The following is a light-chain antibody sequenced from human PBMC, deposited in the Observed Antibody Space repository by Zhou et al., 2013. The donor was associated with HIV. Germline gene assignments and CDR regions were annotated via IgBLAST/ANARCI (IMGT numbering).Light chain of an antibody. Sequence: DIQMTQSPSSLSASVGDRVTITCRASQSISRYLNWYQQKPGKAPKLLIYDASSLQSGVPSKFSGSGSGTDFTLTISNLQPEDIATYYCQQYKIYPLTFGGGTKVEIK. CDR1: QSISRY. J-gene: IGKJ4*01. V-gene: IGKV1-39*01. CDR3: QQYKIYPLT. CDR2: DAS.